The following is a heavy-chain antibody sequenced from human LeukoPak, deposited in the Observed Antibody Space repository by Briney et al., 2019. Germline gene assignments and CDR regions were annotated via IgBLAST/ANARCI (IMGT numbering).Heavy chain of an antibody. CDR2: ISSSSNYI. CDR1: GFSFSSYS. J-gene: IGHJ4*02. Sequence: GGSLRLSCAASGFSFSSYSMKWVRQAPGKGLEWVSSISSSSNYIYYADSVKGRFTISRDNAKNSLYLQMNSLRAEDTAVYYCAKRGPGSPQSGKYYFDYWGQGTLVTVSS. CDR3: AKRGPGSPQSGKYYFDY. D-gene: IGHD3-10*01. V-gene: IGHV3-21*04.